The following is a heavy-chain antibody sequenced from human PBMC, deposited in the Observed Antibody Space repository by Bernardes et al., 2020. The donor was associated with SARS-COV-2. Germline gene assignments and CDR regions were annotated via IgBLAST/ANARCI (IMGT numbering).Heavy chain of an antibody. CDR3: AKEGGYNYGFQ. V-gene: IGHV3-23*01. D-gene: IGHD5-18*01. Sequence: GGSLRLCCAASGFTFSNYAMSWVRQAPGKGLEWVSGISGSGGSTYYPDSVKGRFTISRDNSKNTLYLQMNSLRAEDTAVYYCAKEGGYNYGFQWGQGTLVTVSS. CDR2: ISGSGGST. CDR1: GFTFSNYA. J-gene: IGHJ4*02.